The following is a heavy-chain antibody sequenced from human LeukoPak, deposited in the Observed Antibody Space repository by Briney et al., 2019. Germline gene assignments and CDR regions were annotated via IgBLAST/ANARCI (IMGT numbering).Heavy chain of an antibody. CDR2: INPNSGGT. D-gene: IGHD3-22*01. V-gene: IGHV1-2*02. Sequence: ASEKVSCKASGYTFTGYYMHWVRQAPGQGLEWMGWINPNSGGTNYAQKFQGRVTMTRDTSISTAYMELSRLRSDDTAVYYCARRHYYDSSGYSDYWGQGTLVTVSS. CDR3: ARRHYYDSSGYSDY. J-gene: IGHJ4*02. CDR1: GYTFTGYY.